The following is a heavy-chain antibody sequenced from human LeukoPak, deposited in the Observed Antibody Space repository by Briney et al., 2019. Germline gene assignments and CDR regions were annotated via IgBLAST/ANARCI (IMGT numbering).Heavy chain of an antibody. V-gene: IGHV4-59*08. CDR2: IYHSGST. CDR1: GGSIISYY. Sequence: SETLSLTCTVSGGSIISYYWSWIRQSPGKGLEWIGYIYHSGSTNYNPSLKSRVSISVDTSKNQLSLKLSSVTAADTAVYYCARSAGDGYNYYFDYWGQGTPVTVSS. D-gene: IGHD5-24*01. CDR3: ARSAGDGYNYYFDY. J-gene: IGHJ4*02.